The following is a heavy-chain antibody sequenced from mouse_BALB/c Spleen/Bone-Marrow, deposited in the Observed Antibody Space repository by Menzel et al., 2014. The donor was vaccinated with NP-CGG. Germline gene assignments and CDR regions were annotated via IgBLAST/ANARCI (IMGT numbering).Heavy chain of an antibody. Sequence: EVQVVESGGGLVQPGGSLKLSCAASGFDFSRYWMRWVRQAPGKGLEWIGEINPDSSTINYTPSLKDKLIISRDNAKNPLYLQMSKVRSEDTALYYCATRISRDGYWGQGTTLTVSS. CDR1: GFDFSRYW. D-gene: IGHD3-3*01. V-gene: IGHV4-1*02. CDR3: ATRISRDGY. J-gene: IGHJ2*01. CDR2: INPDSSTI.